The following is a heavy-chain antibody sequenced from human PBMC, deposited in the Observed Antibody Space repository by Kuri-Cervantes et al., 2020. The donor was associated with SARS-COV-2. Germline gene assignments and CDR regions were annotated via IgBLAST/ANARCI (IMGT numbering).Heavy chain of an antibody. D-gene: IGHD2-21*02. CDR2: IYSGGSST. CDR1: GSTFSSYA. Sequence: GESLKISCAASGSTFSSYAMSWVRQAPGKGLEWVSVIYSGGSSTYYADSVKGRFTISRDNSKNTLYLQMNSLRAEDTAVYYCAKDGYPYCGGDCYSDYWGQGTLVTVSS. V-gene: IGHV3-23*03. CDR3: AKDGYPYCGGDCYSDY. J-gene: IGHJ4*02.